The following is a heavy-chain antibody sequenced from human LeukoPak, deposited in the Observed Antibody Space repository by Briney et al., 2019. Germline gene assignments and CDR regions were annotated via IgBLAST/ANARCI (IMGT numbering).Heavy chain of an antibody. J-gene: IGHJ3*02. D-gene: IGHD7-27*01. CDR2: IYWDDDK. CDR1: GFSLNTGGVG. Sequence: SGPTLVNPTQTLTLTCTFSGFSLNTGGVGVGWIRQPPGKALEWLALIYWDDDKRYRPSLKSRLTITKDTSKNQVVLTMTNMDPVDTATYYCAHRPPSVNWGAFDIWGQGTMVTVSS. CDR3: AHRPPSVNWGAFDI. V-gene: IGHV2-5*02.